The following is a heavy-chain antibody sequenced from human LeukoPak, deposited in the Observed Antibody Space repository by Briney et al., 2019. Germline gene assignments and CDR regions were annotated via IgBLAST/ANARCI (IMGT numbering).Heavy chain of an antibody. Sequence: TGGSLRLSCEASGSTFNTYGMHWVRQAPGKGLEWVAFIRYDGTNKYYADSVKGRFTISRDNSKNTLFLQMNSLRTEDAAVYYCAKIWLGRRRIVDLVSTGETDYWGQGTLVTVSS. D-gene: IGHD5/OR15-5a*01. J-gene: IGHJ4*02. CDR3: AKIWLGRRRIVDLVSTGETDY. V-gene: IGHV3-30*02. CDR1: GSTFNTYG. CDR2: IRYDGTNK.